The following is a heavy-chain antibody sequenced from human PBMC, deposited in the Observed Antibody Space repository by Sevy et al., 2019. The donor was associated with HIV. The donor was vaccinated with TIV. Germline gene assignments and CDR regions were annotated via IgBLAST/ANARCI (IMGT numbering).Heavy chain of an antibody. J-gene: IGHJ4*02. V-gene: IGHV3-23*01. Sequence: GGSLRLSCVVSGYSFSSYAISWVRQAPGKGLEWVSTINGRGGSTYYADSVKGRFTISRDNPKNRLFLQMINLGVDDTAIYYCARPSPRIAAAASAFYDNWGQGTLVTVSS. CDR1: GYSFSSYA. D-gene: IGHD6-13*01. CDR3: ARPSPRIAAAASAFYDN. CDR2: INGRGGST.